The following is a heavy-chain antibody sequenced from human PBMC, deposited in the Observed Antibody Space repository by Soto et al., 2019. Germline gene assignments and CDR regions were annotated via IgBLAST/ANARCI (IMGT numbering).Heavy chain of an antibody. J-gene: IGHJ2*01. V-gene: IGHV4-31*03. CDR1: GGSISSGGYY. CDR2: IYYSGST. D-gene: IGHD2-21*01. CDR3: ARDPRRFRPTQGYWYFDL. Sequence: PSETLSLTCTVSGGSISSGGYYWSWIRQHPGKGLEWIGYIYYSGSTYYNPSLKSRVTISVDTSKNQFSLKLSSVTAADTAVYYCARDPRRFRPTQGYWYFDLWGRGTLVTVSS.